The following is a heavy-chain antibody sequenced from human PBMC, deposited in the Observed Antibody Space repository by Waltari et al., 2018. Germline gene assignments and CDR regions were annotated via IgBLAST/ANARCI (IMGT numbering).Heavy chain of an antibody. Sequence: EVQLVESGGGLVQPGGSLRLSCAAFGFTFSSYEMNWVGQAPGKGLEWVSYISSSGSTIYYADSVKGRFTISRDNAKNSLYLQMNSLRAEDTAVYYCARARRDGYNYRIYGDYWGQGTLVTVSS. CDR1: GFTFSSYE. D-gene: IGHD5-12*01. V-gene: IGHV3-48*03. J-gene: IGHJ4*02. CDR2: ISSSGSTI. CDR3: ARARRDGYNYRIYGDY.